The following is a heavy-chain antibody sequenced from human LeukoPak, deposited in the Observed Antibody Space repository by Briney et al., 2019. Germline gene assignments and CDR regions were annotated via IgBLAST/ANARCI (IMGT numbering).Heavy chain of an antibody. Sequence: GGSLRLSCAASGFTFSSYSMNWVRQAPGKGLEWVSYISSSSSTIYYADSVKGRFTISRDNAKNSLYLQMNSLRAEDTAVYYCARDPPYYYDSSGHLYFDYWGQGTLVTVFS. D-gene: IGHD3-22*01. CDR2: ISSSSSTI. CDR3: ARDPPYYYDSSGHLYFDY. J-gene: IGHJ4*02. V-gene: IGHV3-48*04. CDR1: GFTFSSYS.